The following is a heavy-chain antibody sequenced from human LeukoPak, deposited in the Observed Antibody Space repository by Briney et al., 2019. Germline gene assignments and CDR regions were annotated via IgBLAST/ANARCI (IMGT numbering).Heavy chain of an antibody. CDR3: ARLLETYDYVWGSYGFDS. CDR2: ISWNSGSI. Sequence: PGGSLRLSCAASGFSFDDYAMHWARQVPGRGREWVAGISWNSGSIDYVDSVKGRFTISRDNAKNSLYLQMNGLRAEDTAVFYCARLLETYDYVWGSYGFDSWGQGTLVTVSS. CDR1: GFSFDDYA. V-gene: IGHV3-9*01. J-gene: IGHJ4*02. D-gene: IGHD3-16*01.